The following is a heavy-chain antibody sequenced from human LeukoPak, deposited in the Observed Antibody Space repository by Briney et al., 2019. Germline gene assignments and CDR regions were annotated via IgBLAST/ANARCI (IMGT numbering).Heavy chain of an antibody. D-gene: IGHD6-13*01. CDR1: GFTVSSNY. CDR2: IYSGGST. Sequence: GGPLRLSCTASGFTVSSNYMSWVRQAPGKGLEWVSVIYSGGSTYYADSVKGRFIISRDNSKNTLYLQMNSLRVEDTTVYYCARDPPIAEIGIWGQGTLVTVSS. J-gene: IGHJ4*02. CDR3: ARDPPIAEIGI. V-gene: IGHV3-66*01.